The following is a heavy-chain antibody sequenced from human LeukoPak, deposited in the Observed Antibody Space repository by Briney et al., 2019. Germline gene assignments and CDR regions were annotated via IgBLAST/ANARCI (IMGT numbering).Heavy chain of an antibody. D-gene: IGHD1-26*01. V-gene: IGHV1-46*01. Sequence: ASVKVSCKASGYTFTSYYMHWVRQAPGQGLEWMGLINPTGGSTGYAQKFQGRVTITADKSTSTAYMELSSLRSEDTAVYYCARVYSGSYYNAFDIWGQGTMVTVSS. CDR3: ARVYSGSYYNAFDI. CDR2: INPTGGST. CDR1: GYTFTSYY. J-gene: IGHJ3*02.